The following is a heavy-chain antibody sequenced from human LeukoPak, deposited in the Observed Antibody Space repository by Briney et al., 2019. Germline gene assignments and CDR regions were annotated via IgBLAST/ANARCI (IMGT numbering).Heavy chain of an antibody. CDR3: AKVPERYYDSSGYLIWYFDL. Sequence: PGRSLRLSCAASGFTFDDYAMLWVRQAPGKGLEWVSGISWNSGSIGYADSVKGRFTISRDNAKNSLYLQMNSLRAEDTALYYCAKVPERYYDSSGYLIWYFDLWGRGTLVTVSS. CDR2: ISWNSGSI. D-gene: IGHD3-22*01. J-gene: IGHJ2*01. CDR1: GFTFDDYA. V-gene: IGHV3-9*01.